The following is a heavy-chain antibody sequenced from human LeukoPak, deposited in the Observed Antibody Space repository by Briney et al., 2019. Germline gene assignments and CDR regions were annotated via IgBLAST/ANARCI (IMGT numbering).Heavy chain of an antibody. Sequence: GGSLRLSCAASGFTFSSYWMSWVRQAPGMGLEWVANIKQDGSEKYYVDSVKGRFTISRDNAKNSLYLQMNSLTAEDTAVYYCARDKRVGATILDYWGQGTLVTVSS. CDR1: GFTFSSYW. D-gene: IGHD1-26*01. CDR3: ARDKRVGATILDY. J-gene: IGHJ4*02. V-gene: IGHV3-7*01. CDR2: IKQDGSEK.